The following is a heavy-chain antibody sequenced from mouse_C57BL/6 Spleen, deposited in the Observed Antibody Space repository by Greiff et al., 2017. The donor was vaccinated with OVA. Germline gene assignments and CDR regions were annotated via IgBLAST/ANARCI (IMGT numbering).Heavy chain of an antibody. CDR2: IHPNSGST. CDR1: GYTFTSYW. J-gene: IGHJ3*01. D-gene: IGHD2-2*01. V-gene: IGHV1-64*01. Sequence: VQLQQSGAELVKPGASVKLSCKASGYTFTSYWMHWVKQRPGQGLEWIGMIHPNSGSTNYNEKFKSKATLTVDKSSSTAYMQLSSLTSEDSAVYYCASTSMVKTGLAYWGQGTLVTVSA. CDR3: ASTSMVKTGLAY.